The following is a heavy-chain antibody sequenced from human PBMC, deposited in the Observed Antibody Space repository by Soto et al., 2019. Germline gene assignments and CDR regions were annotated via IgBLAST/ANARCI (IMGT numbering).Heavy chain of an antibody. Sequence: PXETLSLTCTGSGGSISSYDWSWIRQPAGKGLEWIGRIYTSGSTNYNPSLKSRVTMSVDTSKNQFYLKLSSVTAADTAVYYCARACSSNSCYDVFDDWGQGTLVTVSS. CDR1: GGSISSYD. J-gene: IGHJ4*02. CDR2: IYTSGST. CDR3: ARACSSNSCYDVFDD. V-gene: IGHV4-4*07. D-gene: IGHD2-2*01.